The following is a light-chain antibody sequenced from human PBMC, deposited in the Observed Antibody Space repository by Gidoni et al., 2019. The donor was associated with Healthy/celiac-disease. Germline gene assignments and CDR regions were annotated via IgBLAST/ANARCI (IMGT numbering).Light chain of an antibody. J-gene: IGKJ1*01. V-gene: IGKV1-13*02. CDR2: DAS. Sequence: ATQLTQSPSSLSASVGDRVTITCRASQGISSALAWYQQKTGKAPKLLIYDASSLESGVPSRFSGSGSGTDFTLTISSLQTEDFATYYCQQFNSYPRTFXQXTKVEIK. CDR3: QQFNSYPRT. CDR1: QGISSA.